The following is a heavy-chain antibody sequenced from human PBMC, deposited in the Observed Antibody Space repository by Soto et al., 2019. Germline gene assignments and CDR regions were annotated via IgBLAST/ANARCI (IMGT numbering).Heavy chain of an antibody. CDR2: ISSSSSTI. V-gene: IGHV3-48*02. Sequence: CATSGFTFSSYSMNWVRQAPGKGLEWVSYISSSSSTIYYADSVKGRFTISRDNAKNSLYLQMNSLRDEDTAVYYCARAVDTAMVTRDFDYWGQGTLVTVSS. CDR1: GFTFSSYS. J-gene: IGHJ4*02. D-gene: IGHD5-18*01. CDR3: ARAVDTAMVTRDFDY.